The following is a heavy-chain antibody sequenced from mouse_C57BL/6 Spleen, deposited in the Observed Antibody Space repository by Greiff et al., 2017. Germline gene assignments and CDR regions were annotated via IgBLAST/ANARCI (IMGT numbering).Heavy chain of an antibody. CDR2: ISSGGSYT. J-gene: IGHJ2*01. CDR1: GFTFSSYG. D-gene: IGHD3-2*02. Sequence: EVQVVESGGDLVKPGGSLKLSCAASGFTFSSYGMSWVRQTPDKRLEWVATISSGGSYTYYPDSVKGRFTISRDNAKNTLYLQMSSLKSEDTAMYYCARQTAQARYYFDYWGQGTTLTVSS. V-gene: IGHV5-6*01. CDR3: ARQTAQARYYFDY.